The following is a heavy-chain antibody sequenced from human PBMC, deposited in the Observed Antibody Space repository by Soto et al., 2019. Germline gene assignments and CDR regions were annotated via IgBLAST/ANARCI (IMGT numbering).Heavy chain of an antibody. Sequence: PSETLSLTCTVSGASISRYYWSWIRQSPGKGLEWIGYLYNTGSTIYNPSLKSRVTISVDTSKNQFSLKMNSVTAADTAVYYCARPTYNSGSPFDYWGQGTLVTVSS. D-gene: IGHD1-20*01. CDR1: GASISRYY. CDR3: ARPTYNSGSPFDY. J-gene: IGHJ4*02. V-gene: IGHV4-59*01. CDR2: LYNTGST.